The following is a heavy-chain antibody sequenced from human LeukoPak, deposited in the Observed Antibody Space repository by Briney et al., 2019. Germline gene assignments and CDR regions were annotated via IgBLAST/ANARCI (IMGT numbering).Heavy chain of an antibody. CDR2: INPNSGAT. V-gene: IGHV1-2*02. J-gene: IGHJ4*02. D-gene: IGHD6-19*01. CDR1: GYTFTGYY. CDR3: ARGIAVAGVDY. Sequence: ASVKVSCKASGYTFTGYYLHWVRQAPGQGLEWMGWINPNSGATNYAQKFLGRVTMTRDTSISTAYMELSSLRSDDTAVYYCARGIAVAGVDYWGQGTLVTVSS.